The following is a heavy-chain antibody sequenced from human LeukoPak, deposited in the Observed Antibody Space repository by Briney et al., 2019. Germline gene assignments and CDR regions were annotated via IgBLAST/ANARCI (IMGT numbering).Heavy chain of an antibody. CDR1: GFTLSNYG. CDR3: AKDGSAGYLDC. D-gene: IGHD6-19*01. Sequence: GGSLRLSCAASGFTLSNYGMQWVRQAPGEGLEWVALIAYDGSYKYYADSVKGRFTISRGNTKNTLDLQMNSLRAEDTAVYYCAKDGSAGYLDCWGQGTLVTVSS. CDR2: IAYDGSYK. J-gene: IGHJ4*02. V-gene: IGHV3-30*18.